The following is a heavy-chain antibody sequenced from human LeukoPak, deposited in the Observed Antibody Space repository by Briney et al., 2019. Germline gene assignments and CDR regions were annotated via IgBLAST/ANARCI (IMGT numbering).Heavy chain of an antibody. D-gene: IGHD2-21*02. CDR3: AKRGEFSGSDCYYFDY. CDR1: GYTFTSHS. V-gene: IGHV1-18*01. Sequence: ASVKVSCKASGYTFTSHSISWVRQAPGQGLEWMGWISAYNGNTNYAQKFQGRVTLTTDTSTSTAYMELTSLRSDDTAVYYCAKRGEFSGSDCYYFDYWGQGTLVTVSS. CDR2: ISAYNGNT. J-gene: IGHJ4*02.